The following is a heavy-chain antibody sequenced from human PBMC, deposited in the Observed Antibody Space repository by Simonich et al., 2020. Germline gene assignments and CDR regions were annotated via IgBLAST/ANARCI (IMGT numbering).Heavy chain of an antibody. CDR1: GYTFTSYG. J-gene: IGHJ4*02. CDR3: ARASRGTWWYYYFDY. V-gene: IGHV1-18*01. Sequence: QVQLVQSGAEVKKPGASVKVSCKASGYTFTSYGISWGRQAPGQGLEWMGWISAYNGKTNDEQKLQGRVTMTTDTSTSTAYMELRSLRSDDTAVYYCARASRGTWWYYYFDYWGQGTLVTVSS. CDR2: ISAYNGKT. D-gene: IGHD2-15*01.